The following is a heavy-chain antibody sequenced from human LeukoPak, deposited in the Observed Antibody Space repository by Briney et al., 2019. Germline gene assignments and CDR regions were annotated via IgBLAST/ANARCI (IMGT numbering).Heavy chain of an antibody. CDR1: GYTFTSYA. V-gene: IGHV7-4-1*02. Sequence: ASVKVSCKASGYTFTSYAMHWVRQAPGQGLEWMGWINTNTGNPTYAQGFTGRFVFSLDTSVSTAYLQISSLKAEDTAVYYCARVAGSGVAPYFDYWGQGTLVTVSS. CDR3: ARVAGSGVAPYFDY. CDR2: INTNTGNP. J-gene: IGHJ4*02. D-gene: IGHD3-10*01.